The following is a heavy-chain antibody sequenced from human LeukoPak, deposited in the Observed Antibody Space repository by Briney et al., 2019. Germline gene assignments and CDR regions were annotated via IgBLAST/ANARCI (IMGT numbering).Heavy chain of an antibody. CDR1: GLTFSSYA. Sequence: PGRSLRLSCVVSGLTFSSYAFHWVRQAPGKGLEWVSAISGSGGSTYYADSVKGRFTISRDNSKNTLYLQMNSLRAEDTAVYYCARGGKYYFDYWGQGTLVTVSS. J-gene: IGHJ4*02. D-gene: IGHD3-16*01. V-gene: IGHV3-23*01. CDR3: ARGGKYYFDY. CDR2: ISGSGGST.